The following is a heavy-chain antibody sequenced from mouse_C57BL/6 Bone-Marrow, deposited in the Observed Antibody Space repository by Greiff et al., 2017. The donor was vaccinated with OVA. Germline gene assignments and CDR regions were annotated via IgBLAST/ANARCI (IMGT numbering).Heavy chain of an antibody. Sequence: VQLQQPGAELVMPGASVKLSCKASGYTFTSYWMHWVKQRPGQGLEWIGEIDPSDSYTNYNQKFKGKSTLTVDKSSSTAYMQLSSLTYEDSAVYYCARGVRLWGQGTTLTVSS. D-gene: IGHD1-1*01. CDR2: IDPSDSYT. V-gene: IGHV1-69*01. CDR1: GYTFTSYW. CDR3: ARGVRL. J-gene: IGHJ2*01.